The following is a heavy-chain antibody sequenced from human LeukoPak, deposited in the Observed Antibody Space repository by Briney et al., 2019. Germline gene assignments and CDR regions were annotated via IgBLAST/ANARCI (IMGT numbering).Heavy chain of an antibody. V-gene: IGHV3-7*01. CDR1: GFTFSIYW. D-gene: IGHD5-24*01. CDR3: ARRWKLSLDV. CDR2: IKKDVSVK. Sequence: GGSLRLSCAASGFTFSIYWMTWVRQAPGKGLEWVANIKKDVSVKYYVDSVKGRFTISRDNAKKSLYLQMNNLRGEDTAVYFCARRWKLSLDVWGQGTTVTVSS. J-gene: IGHJ6*02.